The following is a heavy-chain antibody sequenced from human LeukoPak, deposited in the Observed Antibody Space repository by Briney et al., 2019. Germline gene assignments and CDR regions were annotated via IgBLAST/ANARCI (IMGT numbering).Heavy chain of an antibody. V-gene: IGHV1-18*01. CDR2: ISAYNGNT. CDR3: ARDRPKPNYYDSSGYYRDFDY. Sequence: GESLKISCKASGYTFTSYGISWVRQAPGQGLEWMGWISAYNGNTNYAQKLQGRVTMTTDTSTSTAYMELRSLRSDDTAVYYCARDRPKPNYYDSSGYYRDFDYWGQGTLVTVSS. D-gene: IGHD3-22*01. J-gene: IGHJ4*02. CDR1: GYTFTSYG.